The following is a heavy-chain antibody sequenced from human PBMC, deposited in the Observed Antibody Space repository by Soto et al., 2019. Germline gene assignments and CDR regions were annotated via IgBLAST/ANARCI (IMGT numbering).Heavy chain of an antibody. CDR2: IKKDGRKI. Sequence: EVQLVESGGDLVQPGGSLRLSCAGSGFSFGSSWMTWVRQAPGQGLEWVANIKKDGRKINYLDSVRARFTVSRDNAKNSLYLEMNSLRAEDTALYYCARDVSPGSSSLYLDAFDMWCQGTMVTVSS. D-gene: IGHD6-13*01. J-gene: IGHJ3*02. CDR1: GFSFGSSW. CDR3: ARDVSPGSSSLYLDAFDM. V-gene: IGHV3-7*05.